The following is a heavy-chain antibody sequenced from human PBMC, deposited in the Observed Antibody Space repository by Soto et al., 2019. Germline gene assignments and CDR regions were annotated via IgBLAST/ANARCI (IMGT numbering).Heavy chain of an antibody. J-gene: IGHJ6*03. D-gene: IGHD3-3*01. V-gene: IGHV3-23*01. Sequence: EVQLLESGGGLVQPGGSLRLSCAASGFTFSSYALNWVRQAPGKGLEWVSVISGSGDNTYYADSVKGRFTISRDNSKNTLYLQMNSLRADDTAVYYCAKDLGTDDFWSAYYTCYYMDVWGNGTTVTVSS. CDR3: AKDLGTDDFWSAYYTCYYMDV. CDR1: GFTFSSYA. CDR2: ISGSGDNT.